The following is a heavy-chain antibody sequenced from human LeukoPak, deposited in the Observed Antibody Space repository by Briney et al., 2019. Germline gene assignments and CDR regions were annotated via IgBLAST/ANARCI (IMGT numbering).Heavy chain of an antibody. CDR3: ARRDPDSEGVDV. Sequence: SETLSLTCTVSGGSISSSSYYWGWIRQPPGKGLEWIGSIYYSGSTYYNPSLRSRVTISVDTSKNQFSLKLSSVTAADTAVYYCARRDPDSEGVDVWGQGTTVTVSS. V-gene: IGHV4-39*07. CDR2: IYYSGST. D-gene: IGHD1-26*01. CDR1: GGSISSSSYY. J-gene: IGHJ6*02.